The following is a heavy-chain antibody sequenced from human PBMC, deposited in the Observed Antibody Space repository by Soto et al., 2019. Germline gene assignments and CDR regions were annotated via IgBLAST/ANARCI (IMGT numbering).Heavy chain of an antibody. CDR3: VRPGLKRGSSWFDP. CDR2: INSFSEIT. CDR1: GGTFSSYG. D-gene: IGHD3-16*01. J-gene: IGHJ5*02. Sequence: QVQLVQSGAEVKKPGSSVKVSCKASGGTFSSYGVTWVRQAPGQGLEWVGGINSFSEITNYAQRFQGRVTITADESTNTAYMELISLRSEDTAVYYCVRPGLKRGSSWFDPWGQGTLVIVSS. V-gene: IGHV1-69*01.